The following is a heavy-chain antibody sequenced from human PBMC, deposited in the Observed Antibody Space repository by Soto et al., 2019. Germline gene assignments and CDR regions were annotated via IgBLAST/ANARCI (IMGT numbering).Heavy chain of an antibody. D-gene: IGHD3-3*01. J-gene: IGHJ6*02. CDR1: GGSISSGGYS. CDR2: IYHSGST. V-gene: IGHV4-30-2*01. Sequence: QLQLQESGSGLVKPSQTLSLTCAVSGGSISSGGYSWSWIRQPPGKGLEWIGYIYHSGSTYYNPSLKSRVTISVDRSKNQFSLKLSYVTAADTAVYYCASLYDFWSGYAQYGMDVWGQGTTVTVSS. CDR3: ASLYDFWSGYAQYGMDV.